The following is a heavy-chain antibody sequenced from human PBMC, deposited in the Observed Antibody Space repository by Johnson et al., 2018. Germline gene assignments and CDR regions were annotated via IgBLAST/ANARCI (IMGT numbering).Heavy chain of an antibody. V-gene: IGHV3-33*01. CDR2: VWYDGNTK. D-gene: IGHD1-26*01. CDR3: ARELWELQSLDI. J-gene: IGHJ3*02. Sequence: VQLVETGGGVVQPGRSLRLSCAASGFTFSSYVIHWVRQAPGKGLEWVATVWYDGNTKNYADSVKGRFTVSRDNSKNTVSLHMTSLRAADTAVYYWARELWELQSLDIWGLGTMVTVS. CDR1: GFTFSSYV.